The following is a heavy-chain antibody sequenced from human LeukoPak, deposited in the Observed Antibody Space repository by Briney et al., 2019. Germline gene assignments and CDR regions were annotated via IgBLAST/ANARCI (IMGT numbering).Heavy chain of an antibody. J-gene: IGHJ4*02. V-gene: IGHV1-8*03. CDR3: ARDLRTDSRNWAAFDY. CDR1: GYTFTSYD. D-gene: IGHD6-13*01. Sequence: GASVKVSCKASGYTFTSYDINWVRQATGQGLEWVGWMNPNSGNTGYAQKLQGRVTITRNTAISTAYMELSSLRSEDTAVYYCARDLRTDSRNWAAFDYWGQGTLVTVSS. CDR2: MNPNSGNT.